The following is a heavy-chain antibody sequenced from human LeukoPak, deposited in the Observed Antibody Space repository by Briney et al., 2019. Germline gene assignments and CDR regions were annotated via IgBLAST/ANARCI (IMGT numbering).Heavy chain of an antibody. CDR3: RGIQLWARTYAFDI. CDR2: IKQDGSEK. Sequence: GSLRLSCAASGFTFSSYWMSWVRQAPGKGLEWVANIKQDGSEKYYVDSVKGRFTISRDNAKISLYLQMNSLRAEDTAVYYCRGIQLWARTYAFDIWGQGTMVTVSS. D-gene: IGHD5-18*01. CDR1: GFTFSSYW. V-gene: IGHV3-7*01. J-gene: IGHJ3*02.